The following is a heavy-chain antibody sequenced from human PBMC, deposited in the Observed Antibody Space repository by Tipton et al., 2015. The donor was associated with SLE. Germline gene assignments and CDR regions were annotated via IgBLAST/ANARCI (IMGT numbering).Heavy chain of an antibody. CDR3: ARAYGSGSDY. J-gene: IGHJ4*02. Sequence: TLSLTCAVYGGSFSGYYWSWIRQPPGKGLEWIGEINHSGSTNYNPSLKSRVTISVDTSKNQFSLRLNSVTAADTAVYYCARAYGSGSDYWGQGTLVTVSS. V-gene: IGHV4-34*01. CDR1: GGSFSGYY. CDR2: INHSGST. D-gene: IGHD3-10*01.